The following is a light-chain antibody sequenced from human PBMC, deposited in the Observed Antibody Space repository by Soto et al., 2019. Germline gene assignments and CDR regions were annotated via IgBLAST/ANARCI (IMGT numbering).Light chain of an antibody. V-gene: IGKV3-20*01. CDR1: QSVSSNY. CDR3: QQFGSSSFT. Sequence: EIVLTQSPGTLSLSPGERATISCRASQSVSSNYLAWYQQKPGQAPRLLIYGASTRATGIPDRFSGSGSGTDFTLTISRLEPDDFAVYYCQQFGSSSFTFGPGTKVDIK. J-gene: IGKJ3*01. CDR2: GAS.